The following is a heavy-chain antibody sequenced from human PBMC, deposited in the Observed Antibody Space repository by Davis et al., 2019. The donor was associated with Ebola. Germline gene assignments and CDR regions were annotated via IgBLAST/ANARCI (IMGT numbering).Heavy chain of an antibody. J-gene: IGHJ4*02. CDR2: IGSSSSTI. Sequence: GGSLRLSCAASGFTFSSYSMNWVRQAPGKGLEWLSYIGSSSSTIYYADSVKGRFTISRDNAKKSLYLQMNSLRDEDTAVYYCARVRYCSSTSCYMWFDYWGQGTLVTVSS. V-gene: IGHV3-48*02. CDR3: ARVRYCSSTSCYMWFDY. CDR1: GFTFSSYS. D-gene: IGHD2-2*02.